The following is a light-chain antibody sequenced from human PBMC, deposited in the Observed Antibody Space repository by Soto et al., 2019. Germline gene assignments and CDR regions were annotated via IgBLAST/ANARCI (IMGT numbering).Light chain of an antibody. V-gene: IGKV3-11*01. J-gene: IGKJ4*01. CDR1: QSVSSY. CDR3: QQRSRWPLT. Sequence: EIVLTQSPATQSLSPGERATLSCRASQSVSSYLAWYQQKPGQAPRLLIYDASNRATGIPARFSGSGSGTDFTLTISSLEPEDFAVYYCQQRSRWPLTVGGGTKVEIK. CDR2: DAS.